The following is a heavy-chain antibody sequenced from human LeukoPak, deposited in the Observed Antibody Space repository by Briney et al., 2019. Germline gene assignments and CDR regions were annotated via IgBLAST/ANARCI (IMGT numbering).Heavy chain of an antibody. CDR2: IHPNSGGT. CDR3: GRKSASRKTSEFDY. Sequence: ASVNVSCKASGYTFTDYYMNWVRQAPGPGLEWMGWIHPNSGGTNYAQKFQGRVTTTRDTSISTAYMELSRLTFDDTAVYYCGRKSASRKTSEFDYWGQGTLVTVSS. V-gene: IGHV1-2*02. D-gene: IGHD2-2*01. CDR1: GYTFTDYY. J-gene: IGHJ4*02.